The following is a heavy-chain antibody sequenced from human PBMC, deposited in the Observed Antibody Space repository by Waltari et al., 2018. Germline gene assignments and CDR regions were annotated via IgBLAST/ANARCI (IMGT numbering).Heavy chain of an antibody. J-gene: IGHJ6*02. CDR3: ARDGGWSVYYYGMDV. CDR2: ISSSGSTI. V-gene: IGHV3-48*03. CDR1: GFTFSSYD. Sequence: EVQLVESGGGLVQPGGSLRLSCAASGFTFSSYDMNWVRQAPGKGLEWVSYISSSGSTIYYADSVKGRFTISRDNAKNSLYLQMNSLRAEDTAVYYCARDGGWSVYYYGMDVWGQGTTVTVSS. D-gene: IGHD6-19*01.